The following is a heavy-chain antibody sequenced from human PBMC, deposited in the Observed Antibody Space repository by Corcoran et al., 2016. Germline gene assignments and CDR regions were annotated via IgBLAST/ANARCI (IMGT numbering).Heavy chain of an antibody. Sequence: EVQLVESGGGLVQPGGSLRLSCAASGFTFSSYWMRWVRQAPGKGLEWVANIKQDGSDKYYVGSVKGRFTISRDNAKNSLWLQMNSLRAEDAAVYYCARENYGDYFDYWGQGALVTVSS. CDR3: ARENYGDYFDY. CDR1: GFTFSSYW. CDR2: IKQDGSDK. V-gene: IGHV3-7*01. J-gene: IGHJ4*02. D-gene: IGHD4-17*01.